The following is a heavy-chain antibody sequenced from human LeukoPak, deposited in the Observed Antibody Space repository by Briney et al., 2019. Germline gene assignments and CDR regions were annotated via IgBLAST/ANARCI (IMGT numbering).Heavy chain of an antibody. CDR3: ARFRNILTGFDP. Sequence: GASVEVSCKASGYTFTSYYMHWVRQAPGQGLEWMGIINPSGGSTSYAQKFQGRVTMTRDTSTSTVYMELSSLRSEDTAVYYCARFRNILTGFDPWGQGTLVTVSS. D-gene: IGHD3-9*01. J-gene: IGHJ5*02. CDR1: GYTFTSYY. CDR2: INPSGGST. V-gene: IGHV1-46*01.